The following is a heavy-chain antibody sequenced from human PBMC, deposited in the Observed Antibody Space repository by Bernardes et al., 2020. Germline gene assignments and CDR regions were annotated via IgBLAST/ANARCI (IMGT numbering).Heavy chain of an antibody. V-gene: IGHV3-23*01. J-gene: IGHJ4*02. CDR3: AKNLYDSSGYSLDY. CDR1: GFIFSAYA. CDR2: ISGSGSSI. Sequence: GGSLRLSCTASGFIFSAYAMTWVRQAPGKGLEWVSGISGSGSSIFYADSVKGRFTISRDSSKNTLYLQMNSLRAEDTAVYYCAKNLYDSSGYSLDYWGQGTLVTVSS. D-gene: IGHD3-22*01.